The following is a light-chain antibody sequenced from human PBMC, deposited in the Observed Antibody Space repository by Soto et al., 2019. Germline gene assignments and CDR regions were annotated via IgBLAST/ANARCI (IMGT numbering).Light chain of an antibody. CDR2: EVS. Sequence: QSALTQPPSASGSPGQSVTISCTGTSSDVGGYNSVSWYQQHPGKAPKLMIYEVSKRPSGVPDRFSGSKSGNTASLTVSGLQAEDEADYYCSSYAGRNNLYVFGAGTKVTVL. CDR1: SSDVGGYNS. V-gene: IGLV2-8*01. J-gene: IGLJ1*01. CDR3: SSYAGRNNLYV.